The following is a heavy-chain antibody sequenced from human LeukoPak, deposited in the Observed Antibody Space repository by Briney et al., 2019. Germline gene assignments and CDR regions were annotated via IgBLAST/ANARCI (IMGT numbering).Heavy chain of an antibody. Sequence: SETLSLTCTVSGGSISSYYWSWIRQPPGKGLEWIGYIYYSGSTNYNPSLKSQVTISVDTSKNQFSLKLSSVTAADTAVYYCARHGGEIKYGSDNWFDPWGQGTPVTVSS. V-gene: IGHV4-59*08. CDR2: IYYSGST. CDR1: GGSISSYY. CDR3: ARHGGEIKYGSDNWFDP. J-gene: IGHJ5*02. D-gene: IGHD3-10*01.